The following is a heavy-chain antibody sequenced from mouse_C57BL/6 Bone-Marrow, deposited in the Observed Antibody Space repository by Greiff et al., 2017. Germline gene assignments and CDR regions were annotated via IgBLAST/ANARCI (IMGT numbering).Heavy chain of an antibody. CDR1: GYTFTSYW. J-gene: IGHJ2*01. CDR3: ARGHYYGSSYFYFDD. Sequence: QVQLQQPGAELVMPGASVKLSCKASGYTFTSYWMHWVKQRPGQGLEWIGEIDPSDSYTNYNQKFKGKSTLTVYKSSSTAYMQLSSLTSEDSAVYYCARGHYYGSSYFYFDDWGQGTTLTVSS. D-gene: IGHD1-1*01. V-gene: IGHV1-69*01. CDR2: IDPSDSYT.